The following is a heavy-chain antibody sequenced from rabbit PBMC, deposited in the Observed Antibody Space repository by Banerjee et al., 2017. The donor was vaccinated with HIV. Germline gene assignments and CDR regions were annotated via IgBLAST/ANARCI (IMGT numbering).Heavy chain of an antibody. CDR3: AGYSAWYMFHL. CDR1: GFSFSSSYW. J-gene: IGHJ4*01. CDR2: IYTGSGST. V-gene: IGHV1S45*01. D-gene: IGHD1-1*01. Sequence: EESGGGLVQPEGSLTLTCTASGFSFSSSYWICWVRQAPGKGLEWIGCIYTGSGSTYYASWAKGRFTISKTSSTVDLKMTSLTAADTATYFCAGYSAWYMFHLWGQGTLVTVS.